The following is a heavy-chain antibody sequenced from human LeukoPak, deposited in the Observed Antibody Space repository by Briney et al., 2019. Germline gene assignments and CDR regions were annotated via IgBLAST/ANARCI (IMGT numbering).Heavy chain of an antibody. Sequence: GGSLRLSCAASGFTFSSYAMSWVRQAPGKGLEWVSGISASGGSTYYADSVEGRFTISRDNSKNTLYLQMNSLRAEDTAVYYCAKALSEGITMIVVVPGWFDPWGQGTLVIVSS. J-gene: IGHJ5*02. CDR3: AKALSEGITMIVVVPGWFDP. D-gene: IGHD3-22*01. CDR1: GFTFSSYA. CDR2: ISASGGST. V-gene: IGHV3-23*01.